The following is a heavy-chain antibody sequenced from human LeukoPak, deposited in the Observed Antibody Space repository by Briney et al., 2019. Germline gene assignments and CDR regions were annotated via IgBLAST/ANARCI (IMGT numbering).Heavy chain of an antibody. D-gene: IGHD4-17*01. Sequence: GASVKVSCKASGYTFNNYSINWVRQAPGQGLEWMGWISVYIGNTNYAQKLQGRVTMTTDTFTSTAYMELRSLRSDDTAVYYCARDHMTTVTTYFDYWGQGTLVTVSS. CDR3: ARDHMTTVTTYFDY. J-gene: IGHJ4*02. V-gene: IGHV1-18*01. CDR1: GYTFNNYS. CDR2: ISVYIGNT.